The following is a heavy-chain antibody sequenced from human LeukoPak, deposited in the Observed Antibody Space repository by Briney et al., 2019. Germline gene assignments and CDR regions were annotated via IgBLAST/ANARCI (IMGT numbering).Heavy chain of an antibody. CDR1: GGSISSYY. J-gene: IGHJ6*03. D-gene: IGHD3-3*01. CDR3: ARNQGVVAWRAYMDV. V-gene: IGHV4-59*01. CDR2: IYYSGST. Sequence: PSETLSLACTVSGGSISSYYRSWIRQPPGQGLEWIGDIYYSGSTNYNPSLKSRVTISVDTSKNQFSLKLSSVTAADTAVYYCARNQGVVAWRAYMDVWGKGSAVTVSS.